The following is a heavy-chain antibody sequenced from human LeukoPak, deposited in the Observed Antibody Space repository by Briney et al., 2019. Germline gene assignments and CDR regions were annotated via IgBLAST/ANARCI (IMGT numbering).Heavy chain of an antibody. CDR2: IKQDGSEK. J-gene: IGHJ4*02. V-gene: IGHV3-7*05. CDR1: GFTFRSYW. D-gene: IGHD1-26*01. Sequence: GESLRLSCVASGFTFRSYWMNWVRQAPGKGLEWVANIKQDGSEKYYVDSVKGRFTISRDNAKSSLYLQMNSLRAEDTAVYYCARGGTYYYHYFDYWGQGTLVTVSS. CDR3: ARGGTYYYHYFDY.